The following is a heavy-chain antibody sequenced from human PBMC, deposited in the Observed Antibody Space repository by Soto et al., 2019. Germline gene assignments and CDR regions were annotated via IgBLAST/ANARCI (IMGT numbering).Heavy chain of an antibody. CDR3: ARDRKYFDWFVFDY. CDR1: GFTVSSNY. Sequence: EVQLVGTGGGLIQPGGSLRLSCAASGFTVSSNYMSWVRQAPGKGLEWVSVIYSGGSTYYADSVKGRFTISRDNSKNTLYLQMNSLRAEDTAVYYCARDRKYFDWFVFDYWGQGTLVTVSS. V-gene: IGHV3-53*02. J-gene: IGHJ4*02. CDR2: IYSGGST. D-gene: IGHD3-9*01.